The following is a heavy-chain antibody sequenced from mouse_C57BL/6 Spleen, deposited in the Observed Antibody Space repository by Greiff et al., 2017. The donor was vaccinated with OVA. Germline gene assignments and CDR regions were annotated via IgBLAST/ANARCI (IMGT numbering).Heavy chain of an antibody. CDR1: GYTFTDYE. J-gene: IGHJ3*01. D-gene: IGHD3-3*01. CDR3: TRERLGAY. V-gene: IGHV1-15*01. CDR2: IDPETGGT. Sequence: QVQLQQSGAELVRPGASVTLSCKASGYTFTDYEMHWVKQTPVHGLEWIGAIDPETGGTAYNQKFKGKAILTADKSSSTAYMELRSLTSEDSAFYYCTRERLGAYWGQGTLVTVSA.